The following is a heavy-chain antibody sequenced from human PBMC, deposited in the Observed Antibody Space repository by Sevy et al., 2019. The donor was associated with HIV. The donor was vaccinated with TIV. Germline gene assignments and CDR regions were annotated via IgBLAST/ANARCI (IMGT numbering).Heavy chain of an antibody. Sequence: GGSLRLSCAASGFTFSSYWMHWVRQAPGKGLVWVSRINSDGSSTSYADSVKGRFTISRDNAKNTLYLQMNSLRAEDTAVYYCARDLPRIAVAGSYYYYYGMDVWGQGTTVTVSS. D-gene: IGHD6-19*01. V-gene: IGHV3-74*01. CDR3: ARDLPRIAVAGSYYYYYGMDV. J-gene: IGHJ6*02. CDR2: INSDGSST. CDR1: GFTFSSYW.